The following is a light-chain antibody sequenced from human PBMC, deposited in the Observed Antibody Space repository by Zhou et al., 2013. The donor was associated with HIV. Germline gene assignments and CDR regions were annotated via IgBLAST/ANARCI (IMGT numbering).Light chain of an antibody. CDR1: QSLLHINGYNY. J-gene: IGKJ1*01. CDR2: LGS. Sequence: DIVMTQSPLSLPVTPGEPASISCRSSQSLLHINGYNYLDWYLQKPGQSPQLLIYLGSNRASGVPDRFSGSGSGTDFTLKISRVEAEDVGVYYCMQALQTPPAFGQGTKLEI. CDR3: MQALQTPPA. V-gene: IGKV2-28*01.